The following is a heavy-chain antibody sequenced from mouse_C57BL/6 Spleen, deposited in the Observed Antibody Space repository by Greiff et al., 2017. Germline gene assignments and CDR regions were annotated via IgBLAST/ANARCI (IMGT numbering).Heavy chain of an antibody. V-gene: IGHV6-3*01. Sequence: DVQLQESGGGLVQPGGSMKLSCVASGFTFSNYWMNWVRQSPEKGLEWVAQIRLKSDNYATDYAVSVKGRFTISRADSKSSVDLQMNNSRDEATGMYYCTALNWVGYWYFDVWGTGTTVTVSS. CDR2: IRLKSDNYAT. J-gene: IGHJ1*03. CDR1: GFTFSNYW. CDR3: TALNWVGYWYFDV. D-gene: IGHD4-1*01.